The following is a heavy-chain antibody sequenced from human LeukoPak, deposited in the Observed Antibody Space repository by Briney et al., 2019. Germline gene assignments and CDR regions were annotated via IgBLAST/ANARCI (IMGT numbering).Heavy chain of an antibody. V-gene: IGHV1-46*01. J-gene: IGHJ6*03. D-gene: IGHD5-12*01. Sequence: ASVKVSCKASGGTFTSYYMHWVRQAPGQGLEWMGIINPSGGSTSYAQKFQGRVTMTRDMSTSTVYMELSSLRSEDTAVYYCARARGDRYSGYDSPTDGYYYMDVWGKGTTVTVSS. CDR1: GGTFTSYY. CDR2: INPSGGST. CDR3: ARARGDRYSGYDSPTDGYYYMDV.